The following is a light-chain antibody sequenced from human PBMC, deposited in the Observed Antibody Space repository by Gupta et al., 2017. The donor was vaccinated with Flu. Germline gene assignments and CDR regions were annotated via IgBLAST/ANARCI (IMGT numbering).Light chain of an antibody. Sequence: QLVLTQSTSASASLRASVKLTCTLSSGHSSYAIAWHQQQPEKGPRYLMKLNSDGSHSKGDGIPDRFSGSSSGAERYLTISSRQSEDEADYYCQTWGTGIQVFGGGTKLTVL. V-gene: IGLV4-69*01. CDR2: LNSDGSH. J-gene: IGLJ3*02. CDR3: QTWGTGIQV. CDR1: SGHSSYA.